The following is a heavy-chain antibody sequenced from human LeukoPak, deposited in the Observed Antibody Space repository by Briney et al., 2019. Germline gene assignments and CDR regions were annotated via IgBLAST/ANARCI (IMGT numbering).Heavy chain of an antibody. CDR3: ARDVLHRIHYDSSAYYPGSSY. CDR2: ISAYNGNT. J-gene: IGHJ4*02. Sequence: ASVKVSCKASGYTFTSYGISWVRQAPGQGLEWMGWISAYNGNTNYAQKLQGRVTTTTDTSTSTAYMELRSLRSDDTAVYYCARDVLHRIHYDSSAYYPGSSYWGQGTLVTVSS. V-gene: IGHV1-18*01. CDR1: GYTFTSYG. D-gene: IGHD3-22*01.